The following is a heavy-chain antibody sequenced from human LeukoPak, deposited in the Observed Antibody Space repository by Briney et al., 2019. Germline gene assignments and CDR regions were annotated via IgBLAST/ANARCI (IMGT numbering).Heavy chain of an antibody. CDR3: AKDQPEDLEYYYDSSGYSDFDY. J-gene: IGHJ4*02. V-gene: IGHV3-23*01. D-gene: IGHD3-22*01. CDR1: GFTFSSYA. Sequence: GGSLRLSCAASGFTFSSYAMSWVRQAPGKGLEWVSAISGSGGSTYYADSVKGRFTISRDNSKNTLYLQMNSLRAEDTAVYYCAKDQPEDLEYYYDSSGYSDFDYWSQGTLVTVSS. CDR2: ISGSGGST.